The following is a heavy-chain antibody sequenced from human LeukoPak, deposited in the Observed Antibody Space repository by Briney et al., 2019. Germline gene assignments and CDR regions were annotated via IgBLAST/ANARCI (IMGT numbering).Heavy chain of an antibody. CDR2: ISSSGSTI. D-gene: IGHD2-15*01. CDR1: GFTFSDYY. V-gene: IGHV3-11*01. CDR3: ARGLGYCSGGSCPRRAFDI. J-gene: IGHJ3*02. Sequence: GGSLRLFCAASGFTFSDYYMSWIRQAPGKGLEWVSFISSSGSTIYYADSMKGRFTISRDNDLQMNSLRAEDTAVYYCARGLGYCSGGSCPRRAFDIWGQGTVVTVSS.